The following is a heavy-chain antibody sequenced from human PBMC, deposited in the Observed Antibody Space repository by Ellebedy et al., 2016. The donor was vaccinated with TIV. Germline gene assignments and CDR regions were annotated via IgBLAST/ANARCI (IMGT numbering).Heavy chain of an antibody. CDR2: IYNSGST. CDR1: GGSISSYY. Sequence: MPSETLSLTCTVSGGSISSYYYNWIRQPPGKGLEWIGYIYNSGSTNYNPSLKSRVTISVDTSKNHFSLKLSSVTAADTAVYFCARAQRIDILRKMIWFDPWGQGTLVTVSS. D-gene: IGHD3-9*01. CDR3: ARAQRIDILRKMIWFDP. J-gene: IGHJ5*02. V-gene: IGHV4-59*01.